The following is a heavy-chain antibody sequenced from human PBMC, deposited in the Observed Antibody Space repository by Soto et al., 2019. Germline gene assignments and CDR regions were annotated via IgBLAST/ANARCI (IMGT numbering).Heavy chain of an antibody. J-gene: IGHJ4*02. CDR1: GFTFSRHG. Sequence: QVQLVESGGGVVQPGTSLRLSCAASGFTFSRHGMHWVRQTPGTWLEWLAVILNDASGHWYADSVKGRFTISRDNFENTLYLQMNGLRLEDTAMYYCARDDDYPDNGFDYWGQGTLVTVSS. D-gene: IGHD4-17*01. CDR3: ARDDDYPDNGFDY. CDR2: ILNDASGH. V-gene: IGHV3-33*01.